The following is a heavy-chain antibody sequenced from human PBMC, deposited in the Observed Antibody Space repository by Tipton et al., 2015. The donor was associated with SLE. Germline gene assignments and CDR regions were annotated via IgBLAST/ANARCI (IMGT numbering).Heavy chain of an antibody. V-gene: IGHV3-30*04. CDR2: ISYDGSNK. J-gene: IGHJ4*02. D-gene: IGHD3-10*01. CDR1: GFTFSSYA. CDR3: ATELLWFGEF. Sequence: SLRLSCEASGFTFSSYAMHWVRQAPGKGLEWVAVISYDGSNKYYADSVKGRFTTSRDNSKNTLYLQMNSLRAEDTAVYYCATELLWFGEFWGQGTLVTVSS.